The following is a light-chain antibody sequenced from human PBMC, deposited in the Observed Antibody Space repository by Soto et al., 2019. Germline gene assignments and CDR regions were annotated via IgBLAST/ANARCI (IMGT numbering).Light chain of an antibody. CDR3: QQTTSFPLT. Sequence: DIQMTHSQPFVFAPEGDRVTIIFRGSKGITSGLAWYQHKPGRAPKLLIHAASSLESGVPSRFSGSGSGTDFTLIISSLQPEDFATYYCQQTTSFPLTFGGGTKVEIK. CDR2: AAS. J-gene: IGKJ4*01. V-gene: IGKV1-12*01. CDR1: KGITSG.